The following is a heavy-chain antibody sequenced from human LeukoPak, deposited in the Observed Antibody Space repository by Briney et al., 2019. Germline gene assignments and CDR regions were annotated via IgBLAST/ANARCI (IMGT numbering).Heavy chain of an antibody. J-gene: IGHJ3*02. CDR1: GGTFSSYA. CDR3: ARDLKLVGGAFDI. D-gene: IGHD2-15*01. CDR2: INPNSGGT. V-gene: IGHV1-2*02. Sequence: ASVKVSCKASGGTFSSYAISWVRQAPGQGLEWMGWINPNSGGTNYAQKFQGRVTMTRDTSISTAYMELSRLGSDDTAVYYCARDLKLVGGAFDIWGQGTMVTVSS.